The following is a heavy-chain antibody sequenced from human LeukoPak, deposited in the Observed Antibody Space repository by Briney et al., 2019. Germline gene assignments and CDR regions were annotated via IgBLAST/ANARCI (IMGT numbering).Heavy chain of an antibody. Sequence: GGSLRLSCAASGFTFGSYWMSWVRQAPGKGLEWVANIKQDGSEKYYVDSVKGRFTISRDNAKNSLYLQMNSLRAEDTAVYYCARDGPREYQLLYYFDYWGQGTLVTVSS. V-gene: IGHV3-7*03. J-gene: IGHJ4*02. CDR3: ARDGPREYQLLYYFDY. CDR2: IKQDGSEK. D-gene: IGHD2-2*01. CDR1: GFTFGSYW.